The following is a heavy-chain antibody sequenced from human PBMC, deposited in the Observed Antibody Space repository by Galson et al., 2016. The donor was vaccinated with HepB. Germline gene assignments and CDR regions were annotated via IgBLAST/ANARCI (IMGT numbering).Heavy chain of an antibody. CDR2: IKSRADGGTT. V-gene: IGHV3-15*01. J-gene: IGHJ4*02. Sequence: SLRLSCAASGFTFRHAWLSWVRQAPGKGLEWIGHIKSRADGGTTDYADPVKGSFAISREDSKNTVYLQMNRLKTEDSSVYFCTDDILTGGGYYFDHWGQGILVTVSS. D-gene: IGHD3-9*01. CDR3: TDDILTGGGYYFDH. CDR1: GFTFRHAW.